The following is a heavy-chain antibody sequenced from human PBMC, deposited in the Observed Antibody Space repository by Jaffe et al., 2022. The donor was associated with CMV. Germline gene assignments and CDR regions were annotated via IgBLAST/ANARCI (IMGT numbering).Heavy chain of an antibody. CDR2: INPNSGGT. Sequence: QVQLVQSGAEVKKPGASVKVSCKASGYTFTGYYMHWVRQAPGQGLEWMGWINPNSGGTNYAQKFQGRVTMTRDTSISTAYMELSRLRSDDTAVYYCARVYDSSGYYLPYWYFDLWGRGTLVTVSS. V-gene: IGHV1-2*02. CDR3: ARVYDSSGYYLPYWYFDL. D-gene: IGHD3-22*01. CDR1: GYTFTGYY. J-gene: IGHJ2*01.